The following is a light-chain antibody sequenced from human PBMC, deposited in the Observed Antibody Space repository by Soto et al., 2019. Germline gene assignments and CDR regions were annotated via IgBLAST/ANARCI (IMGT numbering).Light chain of an antibody. V-gene: IGKV1-5*03. Sequence: DIQMTQSPSTLSSSVGDRVTITCRASQSISSWLAWYQQKPEKAPKLLIYKASSLERGVPSRFSGSGSGTEFTLTISSLQSDDFATYYCQQYNSYLFTFGPGTKVDIK. CDR3: QQYNSYLFT. J-gene: IGKJ3*01. CDR1: QSISSW. CDR2: KAS.